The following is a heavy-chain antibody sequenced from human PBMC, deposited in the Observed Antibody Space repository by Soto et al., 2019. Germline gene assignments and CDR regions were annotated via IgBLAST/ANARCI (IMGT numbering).Heavy chain of an antibody. CDR1: GYTFTSYY. CDR2: INPSGGST. V-gene: IGHV1-46*01. Sequence: ASVKVSCKASGYTFTSYYMHWVRQAPGQGLEWMGIINPSGGSTSYAQKFQGRVTMTRDTSTSTVYMELSSLRSEDTAVYYCAREVRGYSYGPPGFDFDYWGQGTLVTVSS. D-gene: IGHD5-18*01. J-gene: IGHJ4*02. CDR3: AREVRGYSYGPPGFDFDY.